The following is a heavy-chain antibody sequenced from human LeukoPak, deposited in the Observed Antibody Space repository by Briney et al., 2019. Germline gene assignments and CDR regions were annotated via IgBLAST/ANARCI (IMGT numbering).Heavy chain of an antibody. Sequence: GASVKVSPKASGYTFTSYYMHWVRPAPGQGLEWMGIINPSGGSTSYAQKFQGRVTMTRDTSTSTVYMELSSLRSEDTAVYYCARGVYCSSTRCYAGYVDWFHPWGQGPLVTVSS. D-gene: IGHD2-2*01. CDR2: INPSGGST. CDR3: ARGVYCSSTRCYAGYVDWFHP. CDR1: GYTFTSYY. V-gene: IGHV1-46*01. J-gene: IGHJ5*02.